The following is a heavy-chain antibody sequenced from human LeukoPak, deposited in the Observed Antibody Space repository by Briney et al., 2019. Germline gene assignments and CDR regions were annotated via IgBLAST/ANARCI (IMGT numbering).Heavy chain of an antibody. Sequence: SQTLSLTCAISGDSVSSNSAWNWIRQSPSRGLEWLGRTFYNSHWYYEYAESMKSRITVNPDTSKNQFSLQLNSVTPEDTAVYYCARGSGPTYGMDVWGQGTTVTVSS. D-gene: IGHD6-25*01. CDR1: GDSVSSNSA. V-gene: IGHV6-1*01. CDR3: ARGSGPTYGMDV. CDR2: TFYNSHWYY. J-gene: IGHJ6*02.